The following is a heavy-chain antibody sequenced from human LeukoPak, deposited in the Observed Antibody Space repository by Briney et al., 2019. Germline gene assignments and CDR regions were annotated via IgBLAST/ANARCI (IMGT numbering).Heavy chain of an antibody. V-gene: IGHV3-30*18. CDR2: ISYDGSNK. CDR1: GFTFSSYG. D-gene: IGHD3-10*01. CDR3: AKATELLWFGELLKSSFDY. Sequence: GGSLRLSCAASGFTFSSYGMHWVRQAPGKGLEWVAVISYDGSNKYYADSVKGRFTISRDNSKNTLYLQMNSLRAEDTAVYYCAKATELLWFGELLKSSFDYWGQGTLVTVSS. J-gene: IGHJ4*02.